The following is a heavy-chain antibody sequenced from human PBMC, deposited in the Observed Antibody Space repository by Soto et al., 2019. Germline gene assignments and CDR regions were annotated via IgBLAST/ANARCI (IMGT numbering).Heavy chain of an antibody. Sequence: PSETLSLTCTVSGGSISSGDYYWSWIRQPPGKGLEWIGYIYYSGSTYYNPSLKSRVTISVDTSKNQFSLKLSSVTAADTAVYYCAGEPRSSSWYGYYYYYGMDVWGQGTTVTVSS. CDR3: AGEPRSSSWYGYYYYYGMDV. V-gene: IGHV4-30-4*01. J-gene: IGHJ6*02. CDR2: IYYSGST. D-gene: IGHD6-13*01. CDR1: GGSISSGDYY.